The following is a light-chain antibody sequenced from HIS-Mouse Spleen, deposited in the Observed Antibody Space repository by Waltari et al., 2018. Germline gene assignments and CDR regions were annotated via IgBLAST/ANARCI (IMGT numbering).Light chain of an antibody. J-gene: IGLJ2*01. CDR1: ALPQKY. V-gene: IGLV3-10*01. CDR2: EDS. Sequence: SYELTQPPSVSVSPGQTARITCSGDALPQKYAYWYPQKSGEAPVLVIYEDSKRPSGIPGRFSGSSSGTMATLTISGAQVEDEADYYCYSTDSSGNHRVFGGGTKLTVL. CDR3: YSTDSSGNHRV.